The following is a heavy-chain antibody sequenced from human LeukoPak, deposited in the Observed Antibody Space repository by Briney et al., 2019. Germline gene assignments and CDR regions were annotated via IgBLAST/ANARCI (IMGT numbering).Heavy chain of an antibody. Sequence: GGSLRLSCAASGFTFSSYDMNWVRQAPGKGLEWVSSISSSSTYIYYADSVKGRFTISRDNAKNSLYLQMNSLRAEDTAVYYCASIGDGYIDAFDIWGQGTMVTVSS. CDR2: ISSSSTYI. J-gene: IGHJ3*02. V-gene: IGHV3-21*01. CDR3: ASIGDGYIDAFDI. D-gene: IGHD5-24*01. CDR1: GFTFSSYD.